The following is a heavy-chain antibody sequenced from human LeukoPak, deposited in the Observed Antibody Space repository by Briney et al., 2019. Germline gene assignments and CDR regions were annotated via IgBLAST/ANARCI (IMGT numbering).Heavy chain of an antibody. Sequence: PSETLSLTCAVYGGSFSGYYWSWIRQPPGKGLEWIGEINHSGSTNYNPSLKSRVTISVDTSKNQFSLKLSSVTAADTAVYYCARSYYYDSSGYSPFDYWGQGTLATVSS. CDR1: GGSFSGYY. CDR3: ARSYYYDSSGYSPFDY. CDR2: INHSGST. V-gene: IGHV4-34*01. D-gene: IGHD3-22*01. J-gene: IGHJ4*02.